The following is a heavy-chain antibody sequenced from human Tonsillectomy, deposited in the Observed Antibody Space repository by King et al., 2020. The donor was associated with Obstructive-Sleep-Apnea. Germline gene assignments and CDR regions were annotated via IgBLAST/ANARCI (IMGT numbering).Heavy chain of an antibody. CDR1: GFTFSSYA. CDR3: AAPMEYCSGGSCYSNYFDY. CDR2: ISYDGSNK. V-gene: IGHV3-30-3*01. J-gene: IGHJ4*02. Sequence: VQLVESGGGVVQPGRSLRLSCAASGFTFSSYAMHWVRQAPGKGLEWVAVISYDGSNKYYADSVKGRFTISRDNSKKTLYLQMNSLRAEDTAVYYCAAPMEYCSGGSCYSNYFDYWGQGTLVTVSS. D-gene: IGHD2-15*01.